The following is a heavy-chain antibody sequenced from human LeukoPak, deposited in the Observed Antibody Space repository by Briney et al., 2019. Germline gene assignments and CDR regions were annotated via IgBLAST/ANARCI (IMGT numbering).Heavy chain of an antibody. CDR3: TQNLVAAAGDH. D-gene: IGHD6-13*01. V-gene: IGHV3-7*01. J-gene: IGHJ4*02. CDR2: IKPDGSVG. CDR1: GFTFSSYW. Sequence: GGSLRLSCAASGFTFSSYWMTWVRQAPGKGLEWVANIKPDGSVGYYVDSVRGRFIISRDNAGNSLYLQMNSLRVEDTAVYYCTQNLVAAAGDHWGQGALLIVSS.